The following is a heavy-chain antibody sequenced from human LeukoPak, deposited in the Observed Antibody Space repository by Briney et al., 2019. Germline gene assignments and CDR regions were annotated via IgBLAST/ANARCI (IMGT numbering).Heavy chain of an antibody. J-gene: IGHJ5*02. CDR3: ARDRKPYYDFWSGYHNWFDP. CDR2: ISAYNGNT. D-gene: IGHD3-3*01. V-gene: IGHV1-18*01. Sequence: ASVKVSCKASGYTFTSYGISWVRQAPGQGLEWMGWISAYNGNTNYAQKLQGRVTMTTDTSTSTAYMELRSLRSDDTAVYYCARDRKPYYDFWSGYHNWFDPWGQGTLVTVSS. CDR1: GYTFTSYG.